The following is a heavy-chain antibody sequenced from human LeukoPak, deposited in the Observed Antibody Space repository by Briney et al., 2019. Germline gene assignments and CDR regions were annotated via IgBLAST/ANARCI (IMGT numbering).Heavy chain of an antibody. CDR1: GGSISSGDYY. J-gene: IGHJ4*02. CDR2: IYYGGST. CDR3: ARWYYYGSGRRQFDY. Sequence: SETLSLTCTVSGGSISSGDYYWNWIRQPPGKGLEWIGYIYYGGSTNYNPSLKSRVTISVDTSTNQFSLNLSSVTAADTAVYYCARWYYYGSGRRQFDYWGQGTLVTVSS. V-gene: IGHV4-30-4*01. D-gene: IGHD3-10*01.